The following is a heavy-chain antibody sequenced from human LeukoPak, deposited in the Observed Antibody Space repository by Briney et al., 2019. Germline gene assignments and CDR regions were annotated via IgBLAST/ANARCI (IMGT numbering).Heavy chain of an antibody. V-gene: IGHV4-39*07. CDR2: IYYSGSP. Sequence: SETLSLTCTVSGGSISSSSYYWGWIRQPPGKGLEWIGSIYYSGSPNYNPSLQSRVTMSVDTSKNQFSLKLKSVTAADTAVYYCARALGPYYFDYWGQGTLVTVSS. CDR3: ARALGPYYFDY. CDR1: GGSISSSSYY. J-gene: IGHJ4*02.